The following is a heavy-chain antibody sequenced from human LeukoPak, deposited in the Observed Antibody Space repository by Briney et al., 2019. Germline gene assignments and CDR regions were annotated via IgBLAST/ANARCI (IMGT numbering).Heavy chain of an antibody. D-gene: IGHD6-13*01. Sequence: SETLSLTCTVSGGSFTTSGYYWGWIRRPPGKGLEWIGCLSYSGSTYYNPSLKGRVTISLDTSKNHFSLSLTSVTAADTSVYYCASDLIAAGGSTLGSWGQGTLVTVSS. J-gene: IGHJ5*02. CDR1: GGSFTTSGYY. CDR2: LSYSGST. V-gene: IGHV4-39*02. CDR3: ASDLIAAGGSTLGS.